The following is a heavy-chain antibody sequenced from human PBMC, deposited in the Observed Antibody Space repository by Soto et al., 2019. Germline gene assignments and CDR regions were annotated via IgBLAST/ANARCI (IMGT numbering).Heavy chain of an antibody. CDR1: GYTFTSYG. Sequence: QVHLVQSGAEVKKPGASVKVSCKGSGYTFTSYGITWVRQAPGQGLEWMGWISAHNGNTNYAQKLQGRGTVTRDTSTSTAYMELRCLTSDDTAVYYCARGRDGDYWGQGALVTVSS. V-gene: IGHV1-18*01. CDR2: ISAHNGNT. CDR3: ARGRDGDY. J-gene: IGHJ4*02. D-gene: IGHD6-6*01.